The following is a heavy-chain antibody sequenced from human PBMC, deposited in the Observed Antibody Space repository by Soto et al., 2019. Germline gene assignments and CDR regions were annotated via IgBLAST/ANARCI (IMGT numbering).Heavy chain of an antibody. CDR1: DGSISTYF. J-gene: IGHJ4*02. D-gene: IGHD3-3*01. Sequence: PSETLSLTCTVSDGSISTYFCNWIRQPAGKGLGWIGRIDNSGNTNYNPSLKSRVTMSADTSRNQFSLKLNSVTAADTAVYYCARGGQDFWSGTFDYWGQGALVTVSS. CDR3: ARGGQDFWSGTFDY. CDR2: IDNSGNT. V-gene: IGHV4-4*07.